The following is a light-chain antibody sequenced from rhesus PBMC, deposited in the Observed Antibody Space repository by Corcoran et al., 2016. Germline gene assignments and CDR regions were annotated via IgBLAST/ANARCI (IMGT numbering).Light chain of an antibody. CDR1: QGITND. Sequence: DIQMTQSPSSLSASVGDRVTITCRASQGITNDLAWYQQKPGETSKLLIYEASSLQSGIPSRFSGIGSGTDFTLTISSLQSEDFATYYCQHYYSTPYSFGQGTKVEIK. CDR2: EAS. J-gene: IGKJ2*01. CDR3: QHYYSTPYS. V-gene: IGKV1-25*01.